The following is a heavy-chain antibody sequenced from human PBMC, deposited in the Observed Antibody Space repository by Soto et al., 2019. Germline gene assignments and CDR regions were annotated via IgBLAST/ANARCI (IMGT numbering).Heavy chain of an antibody. CDR2: ISAYNGNT. Sequence: QVQLVQSGAEVKKPGASVKVSCKASGYTFTSYGISWVRQAPGQWLEWMGWISAYNGNTNYAQKLQGRVTMTTDTSTSTAYMELRSLRSDDQAVYYCARATVVVPPGHYYYYGMDVCGQGTTVTVSS. V-gene: IGHV1-18*04. CDR1: GYTFTSYG. J-gene: IGHJ6*02. D-gene: IGHD2-2*01. CDR3: ARATVVVPPGHYYYYGMDV.